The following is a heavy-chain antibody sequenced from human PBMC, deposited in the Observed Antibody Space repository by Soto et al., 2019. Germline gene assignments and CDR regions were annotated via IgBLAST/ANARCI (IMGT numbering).Heavy chain of an antibody. Sequence: QMQLVQSGPEVKKPGTSEKVSCKASGFTFTSSAVQWVRQARGQRLEWIGWIVVGSGNTNYAQKFQERVTSTRDMSTSTAYMELSSLRAEDTAVYYCAAPPMVRGVTYGMDVWGQGTTVTVSS. CDR3: AAPPMVRGVTYGMDV. J-gene: IGHJ6*02. D-gene: IGHD3-10*01. CDR1: GFTFTSSA. CDR2: IVVGSGNT. V-gene: IGHV1-58*01.